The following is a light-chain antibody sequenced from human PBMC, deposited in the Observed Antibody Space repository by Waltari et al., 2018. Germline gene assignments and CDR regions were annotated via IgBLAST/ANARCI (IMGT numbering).Light chain of an antibody. CDR1: SGNIGSSY. CDR3: QSYDSSNRGI. J-gene: IGLJ2*01. CDR2: RDK. V-gene: IGLV6-57*04. Sequence: NFMLTQPHSVSEAPGKTVTISCTRSSGNIGSSYVQWYQQRPGSVPTAMIYRDKERPSGVPERFCGSIDRSSNSAFRTISGLKTEDEADYYCQSYDSSNRGIFGGGTKLTVL.